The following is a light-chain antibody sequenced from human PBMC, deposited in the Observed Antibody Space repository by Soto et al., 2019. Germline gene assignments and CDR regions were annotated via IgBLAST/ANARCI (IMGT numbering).Light chain of an antibody. J-gene: IGLJ2*01. CDR1: SSDVGKYNL. CDR3: CSYAVGTGVV. V-gene: IGLV2-23*01. Sequence: QSALTQPASVSASPGQSITISCTGTSSDVGKYNLVSWYQQHPGKAPKLMIYEDIERPSGVSNRFSGSKSGNTASLTISGLQTEDEADYYCCSYAVGTGVVFGGGTKLTVL. CDR2: EDI.